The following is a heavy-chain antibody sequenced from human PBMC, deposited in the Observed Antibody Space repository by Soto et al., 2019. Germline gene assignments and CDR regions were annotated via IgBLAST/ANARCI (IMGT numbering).Heavy chain of an antibody. D-gene: IGHD2-15*01. CDR3: ATDCSGGSCYSRTGFDT. J-gene: IGHJ5*02. Sequence: ASVKVSCKVSGYTLTELSMHWVRQAPGKGLEWMGGFDPEDGETIYAQKFQGRVTMTEDTSTDTAYMELSSLRSEDTAVYYCATDCSGGSCYSRTGFDTWGQGTMVTVSS. CDR1: GYTLTELS. V-gene: IGHV1-24*01. CDR2: FDPEDGET.